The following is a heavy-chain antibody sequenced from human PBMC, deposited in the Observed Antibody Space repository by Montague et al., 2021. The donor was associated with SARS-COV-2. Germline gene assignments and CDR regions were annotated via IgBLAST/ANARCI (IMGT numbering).Heavy chain of an antibody. V-gene: IGHV4-34*01. CDR1: GGSISGNY. CDR3: AMAGAVYTESYYLEDYYYGIDV. CDR2: INHYCST. J-gene: IGHJ6*02. D-gene: IGHD1-26*01. Sequence: SETRSLTCTVSGGSISGNYCCWIRQPPPKGLEWIWDINHYCSTNYNWSLYTRVTMSFDTSKHHFFLMLGSVTAADMSVYYWAMAGAVYTESYYLEDYYYGIDVWGQGTTVTVSS.